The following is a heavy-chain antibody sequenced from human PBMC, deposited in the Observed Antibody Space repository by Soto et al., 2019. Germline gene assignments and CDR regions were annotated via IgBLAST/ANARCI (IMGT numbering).Heavy chain of an antibody. CDR2: IYRTGST. J-gene: IGHJ4*02. Sequence: SETLSLTCAVSGGSFTSNNWWTWVRQPPGQGLEWIGEIYRTGSTNYNPSLKSRVTISLDKSENQFSLKVTSLTAADTAVYYCASRDPGTSVDYWGQGTLVTVLL. CDR3: ASRDPGTSVDY. V-gene: IGHV4-4*02. CDR1: GGSFTSNNW. D-gene: IGHD1-7*01.